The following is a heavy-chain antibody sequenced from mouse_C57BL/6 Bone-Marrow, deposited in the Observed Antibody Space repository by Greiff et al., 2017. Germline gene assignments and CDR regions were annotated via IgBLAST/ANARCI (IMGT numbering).Heavy chain of an antibody. Sequence: EVQLQQSGPVLVKPGASVKMSCKASGYTFTDYYMNWVKQSHGKSLEWIGVINPYNGGTSYNQKFKGKATLPVDKSSSTAYMELNSLTSEDSAVYYCARVTTVVAPFAYWGQGTLVTVSA. J-gene: IGHJ3*01. V-gene: IGHV1-19*01. CDR3: ARVTTVVAPFAY. CDR1: GYTFTDYY. D-gene: IGHD1-1*01. CDR2: INPYNGGT.